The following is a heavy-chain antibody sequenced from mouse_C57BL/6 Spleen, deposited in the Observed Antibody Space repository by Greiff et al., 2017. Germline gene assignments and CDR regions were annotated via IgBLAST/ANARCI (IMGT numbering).Heavy chain of an antibody. CDR3: ARWLLRAMDY. CDR1: GYTFTGSW. V-gene: IGHV1-55*01. Sequence: QFQLQQPGAELVKPGPSVKMSCKASGYTFTGSWITWVKQRPGRGLEWIGDVYPGSGSTNYNEKFKGKATLTVDTSSSTAYMQLNSLTSEDSAVYYCARWLLRAMDYWGQGTSVTVSS. J-gene: IGHJ4*01. D-gene: IGHD1-1*02. CDR2: VYPGSGST.